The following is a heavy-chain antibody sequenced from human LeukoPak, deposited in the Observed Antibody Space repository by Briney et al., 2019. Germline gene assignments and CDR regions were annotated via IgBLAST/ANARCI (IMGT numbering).Heavy chain of an antibody. CDR2: ISSSSSYI. CDR3: ARTSYYDILTGPIRGWFDP. Sequence: PGGSLRLSCAASGFTFSSYSMNWVRQAPGKGLEWVSSISSSSSYIYYADSVKGRFTISRDNAKNSLYLQMNSLRAEDTAMYYCARTSYYDILTGPIRGWFDPWGQGTLVTVSS. CDR1: GFTFSSYS. D-gene: IGHD3-9*01. J-gene: IGHJ5*02. V-gene: IGHV3-21*01.